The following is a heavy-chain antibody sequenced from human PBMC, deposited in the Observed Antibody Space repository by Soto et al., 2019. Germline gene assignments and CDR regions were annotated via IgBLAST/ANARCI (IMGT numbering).Heavy chain of an antibody. CDR2: IVVGGGNT. J-gene: IGHJ6*02. CDR1: GFTFTSSA. D-gene: IGHD3-9*01. CDR3: AADPSTTYDILTGYYRNYYYYYGMDV. Sequence: ASVKVSCKASGFTFTSSAVQWVRQARGQRLEWIGWIVVGGGNTNYAQKFQERVTITRDMSTSTAYMELSSLRSEDTAVYYCAADPSTTYDILTGYYRNYYYYYGMDVWGQGTTVTVSS. V-gene: IGHV1-58*01.